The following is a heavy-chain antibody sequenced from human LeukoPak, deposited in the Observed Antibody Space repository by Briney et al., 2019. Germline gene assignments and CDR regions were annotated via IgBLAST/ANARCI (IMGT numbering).Heavy chain of an antibody. CDR1: GFTLSSYT. CDR2: ISSSSSYI. Sequence: GGSLRLSCAASGFTLSSYTMNWVRQAPGKGLEWVSSISSSSSYIYYADSVKGRFTISRDNSKNTLYLQMKSLRAEDTAVYYCAKEIYGDPTGGRFQHWGQGTLVTVSS. V-gene: IGHV3-21*04. CDR3: AKEIYGDPTGGRFQH. J-gene: IGHJ1*01. D-gene: IGHD4/OR15-4a*01.